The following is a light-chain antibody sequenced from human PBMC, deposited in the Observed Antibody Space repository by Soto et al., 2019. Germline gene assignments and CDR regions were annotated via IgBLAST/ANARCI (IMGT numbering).Light chain of an antibody. CDR1: NSNIGADYE. Sequence: QSVLTQPPSVSGAPGQRVTISCTGSNSNIGADYEVYWYQQFPGTAPKLLISNNTNRPSGVPDRFSGSRSGTSASLAITGLQSEDEADYYCQSYDSSLSGYVFGTGTKLTVL. CDR2: NNT. J-gene: IGLJ1*01. CDR3: QSYDSSLSGYV. V-gene: IGLV1-40*01.